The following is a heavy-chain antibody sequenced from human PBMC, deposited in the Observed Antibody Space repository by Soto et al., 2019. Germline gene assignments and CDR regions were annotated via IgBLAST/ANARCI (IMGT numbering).Heavy chain of an antibody. Sequence: ASVKVSCKASGYTFTSYYIHWVRQAPGQGLEWMGIINPSGGSTSYAQKFQGRVTMTRDTSTSTVYMELSSLRSEDTAVYYCARDGVTGTDLSYYYYYGMDVWGQGPTITVYS. CDR3: ARDGVTGTDLSYYYYYGMDV. CDR1: GYTFTSYY. CDR2: INPSGGST. J-gene: IGHJ6*02. V-gene: IGHV1-46*01. D-gene: IGHD1-20*01.